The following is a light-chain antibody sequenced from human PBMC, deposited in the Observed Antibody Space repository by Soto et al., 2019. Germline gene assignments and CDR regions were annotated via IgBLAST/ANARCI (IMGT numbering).Light chain of an antibody. J-gene: IGKJ5*01. CDR3: QQYGSSPSF. CDR2: GAS. Sequence: EIVLTQSPGTLSLSPGERATLSCRASQSVSSSYLVWYQQKPGQAPRLLIYGASSRATGIPDRFSGSGSGTDFTLTISRLEPEDFAVYYCQQYGSSPSFFGQGTRLEIK. V-gene: IGKV3-20*01. CDR1: QSVSSSY.